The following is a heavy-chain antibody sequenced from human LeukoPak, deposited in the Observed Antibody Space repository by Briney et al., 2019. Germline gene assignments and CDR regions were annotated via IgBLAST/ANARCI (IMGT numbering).Heavy chain of an antibody. J-gene: IGHJ2*01. D-gene: IGHD5-18*01. CDR1: GGSFSGYY. Sequence: SETLSLTCAVYGGSFSGYYWSWIRQPPGKGLEWIGEINHSGSTNYNPSLKSRVTISVDTSKNQFPLKLSSVTAADTAVYYCARGQSGTAIPRAGRYFDLWGRGTLVTVSS. V-gene: IGHV4-34*01. CDR2: INHSGST. CDR3: ARGQSGTAIPRAGRYFDL.